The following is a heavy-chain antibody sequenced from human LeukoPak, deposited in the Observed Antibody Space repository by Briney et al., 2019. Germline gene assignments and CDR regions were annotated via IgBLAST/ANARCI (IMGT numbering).Heavy chain of an antibody. CDR2: IYDSGST. D-gene: IGHD2-21*01. CDR1: GGSISSGSYY. CDR3: ASRRWGSAYDAFDI. Sequence: PSEILSLTCSVSGGSISSGSYYWNWIRQSPEKGLEWIGYIYDSGSTNYNPSLKSRVTMSVDTSKNQFSLKLSSVTAADTAVYYCASRRWGSAYDAFDIWGQGTRVTVSS. J-gene: IGHJ3*02. V-gene: IGHV4-61*01.